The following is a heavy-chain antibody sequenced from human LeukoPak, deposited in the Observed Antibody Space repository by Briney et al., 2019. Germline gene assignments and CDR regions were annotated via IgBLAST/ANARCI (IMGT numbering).Heavy chain of an antibody. D-gene: IGHD6-19*01. J-gene: IGHJ6*02. Sequence: GASVKVSCKASGYTFTSYGISWVRQAPGQGLEWMGWISAYNGNTNYAQKLQGRVTMTTDTSTSTAYMELRSLRSDDTAVYYCARDLVYSSGWYGLMGNGMDVWGQGTTVTVSS. CDR1: GYTFTSYG. CDR3: ARDLVYSSGWYGLMGNGMDV. CDR2: ISAYNGNT. V-gene: IGHV1-18*01.